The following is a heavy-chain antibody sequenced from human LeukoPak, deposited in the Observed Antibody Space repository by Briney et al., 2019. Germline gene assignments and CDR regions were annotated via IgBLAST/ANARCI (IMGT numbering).Heavy chain of an antibody. J-gene: IGHJ4*02. D-gene: IGHD5-18*01. CDR1: GFTFSSYG. CDR2: ISYDGSNK. V-gene: IGHV3-30*18. CDR3: AKDKAAMFDY. Sequence: GRSLRLSCAASGFTFSSYGMHWVRQAPGKGLEWVAVISYDGSNKYYADSVKGRFTISRDNSKNTLYLQMNSLRAEDTAVYYCAKDKAAMFDYWGQGTLVTVSS.